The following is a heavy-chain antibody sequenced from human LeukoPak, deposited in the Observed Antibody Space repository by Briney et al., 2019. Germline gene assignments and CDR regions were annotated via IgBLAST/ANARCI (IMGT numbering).Heavy chain of an antibody. V-gene: IGHV1-18*01. D-gene: IGHD3-16*01. Sequence: ASVKVSCKAYGYTFMSHGISWVRQAPGQGLEWMGWISGSSSNTNYAQRLQGRVTMTTDTSTTTAYMELRSLRSDDTAVNYCARATGTWGHDGFDIWGQGTMVTVSS. CDR2: ISGSSSNT. CDR3: ARATGTWGHDGFDI. CDR1: GYTFMSHG. J-gene: IGHJ3*02.